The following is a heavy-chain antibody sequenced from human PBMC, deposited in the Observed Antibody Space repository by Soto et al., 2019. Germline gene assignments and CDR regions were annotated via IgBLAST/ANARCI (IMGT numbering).Heavy chain of an antibody. CDR2: INHSGST. J-gene: IGHJ4*02. D-gene: IGHD4-17*01. CDR1: GGSFSGYY. CDR3: ARAPDGGY. Sequence: QVQLQQWGAGLLKPSETLSLTCAVYGGSFSGYYWSWIRQPPGKGLEWIGEINHSGSTNYNPSLKSRVTISVDTSNNQFSLKLSSVTAADTAVYYCARAPDGGYWGQGTLVTVSS. V-gene: IGHV4-34*01.